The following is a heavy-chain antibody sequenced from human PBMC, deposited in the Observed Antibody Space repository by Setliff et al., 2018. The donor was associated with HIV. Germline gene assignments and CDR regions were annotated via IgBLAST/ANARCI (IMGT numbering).Heavy chain of an antibody. CDR2: MNPNSPDT. J-gene: IGHJ4*02. CDR1: GYTFTSYG. Sequence: GASVKVSCKASGYTFTSYGISWVRQAPGQGLEWMGWMNPNSPDTNYAQKFQGRVTMTEDTSTDTAYMEMSGLRSEDTAVYYCAIDGAGGWLRPMPDYWGQGTLVTVSS. CDR3: AIDGAGGWLRPMPDY. D-gene: IGHD5-12*01. V-gene: IGHV1-18*01.